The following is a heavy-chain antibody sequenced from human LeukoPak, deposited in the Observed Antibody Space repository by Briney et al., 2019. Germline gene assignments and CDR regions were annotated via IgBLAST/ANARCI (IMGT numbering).Heavy chain of an antibody. D-gene: IGHD4-23*01. CDR3: ARDADYGGNPGGAFDI. CDR1: GYTFTSYG. V-gene: IGHV1-18*01. CDR2: ISAYNGNT. J-gene: IGHJ3*02. Sequence: ASVKVSCKASGYTFTSYGISWVRQAPGQGLEWMGWISAYNGNTNYAQKLQGRVTMTTDTSTSTAYMELRSLRSDDTAVYYCARDADYGGNPGGAFDIWGQGTMVTVSS.